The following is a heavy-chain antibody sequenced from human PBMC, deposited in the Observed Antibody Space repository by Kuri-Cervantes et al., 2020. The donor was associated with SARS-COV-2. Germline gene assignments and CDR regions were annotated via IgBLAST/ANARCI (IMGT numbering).Heavy chain of an antibody. CDR3: ARHRTTVTAPFDY. CDR1: GGSFSGYY. Sequence: SETLSLTCAVYGGSFSGYYWSWIRQPPGKGLEWIGSIYYSGSTYYNPSLKSRVTISVDTSKNQFSLKLSSVTAADTAVYYCARHRTTVTAPFDYWGQGTLVTVSS. D-gene: IGHD4-17*01. V-gene: IGHV4-34*01. J-gene: IGHJ4*02. CDR2: IYYSGST.